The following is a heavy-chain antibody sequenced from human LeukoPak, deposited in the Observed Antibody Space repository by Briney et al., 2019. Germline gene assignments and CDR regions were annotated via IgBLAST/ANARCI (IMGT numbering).Heavy chain of an antibody. Sequence: TGGSLRLSRAASGFTFSSYSMNWVRQAPGKGLEWVSSISSSSSYIYYADSVKGRFTISRDNAKNSLYLQMNSLGAEDTAVYYCGYLSGSYYVDYWGQGTLVTVSS. CDR2: ISSSSSYI. CDR3: GYLSGSYYVDY. D-gene: IGHD1-26*01. CDR1: GFTFSSYS. J-gene: IGHJ4*02. V-gene: IGHV3-21*01.